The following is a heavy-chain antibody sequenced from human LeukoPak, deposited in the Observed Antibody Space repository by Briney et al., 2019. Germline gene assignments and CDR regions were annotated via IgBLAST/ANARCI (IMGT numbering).Heavy chain of an antibody. V-gene: IGHV3-23*01. Sequence: PGGSLRLSCAASGFTFSSYAMSWVRQAPGKGLEWVSAISGSGGSTYYADSVKGRFTISRDNAKNSLYLQMNSLRAEDTAVYYCARDFLSYEGGGGDYWAREPWSPSPQ. CDR2: ISGSGGST. J-gene: IGHJ4*02. CDR1: GFTFSSYA. D-gene: IGHD2-15*01. CDR3: ARDFLSYEGGGGDY.